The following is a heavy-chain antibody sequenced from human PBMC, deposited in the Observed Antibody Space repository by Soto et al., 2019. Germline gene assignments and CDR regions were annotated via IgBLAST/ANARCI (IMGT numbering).Heavy chain of an antibody. J-gene: IGHJ6*02. Sequence: ASVKVSCKASGYTFTSYGISWVRQAPGQGLEWMGWISAYNGNTNYAQKPQGRVTMTTDTSTSTAYMELRSLRSDDTAVYYCARDKPGSGSYYDYYYGMDVWGQGTTVTVSS. CDR1: GYTFTSYG. CDR3: ARDKPGSGSYYDYYYGMDV. V-gene: IGHV1-18*04. D-gene: IGHD3-10*01. CDR2: ISAYNGNT.